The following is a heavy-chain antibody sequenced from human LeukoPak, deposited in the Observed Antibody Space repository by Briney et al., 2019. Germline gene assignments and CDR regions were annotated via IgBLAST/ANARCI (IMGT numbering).Heavy chain of an antibody. CDR3: ARKAVATAGIALDN. D-gene: IGHD6-19*01. J-gene: IGHJ4*02. V-gene: IGHV3-23*01. CDR2: INHGDNNT. Sequence: GGSLRLPCAASGFTFRNYAMSWVRQAPGKGLEWVSHINHGDNNTFYADSVKGRFTLSRDSSKNTLYLQMNSLRAEDTAIYYCARKAVATAGIALDNWGQGTVVTVSS. CDR1: GFTFRNYA.